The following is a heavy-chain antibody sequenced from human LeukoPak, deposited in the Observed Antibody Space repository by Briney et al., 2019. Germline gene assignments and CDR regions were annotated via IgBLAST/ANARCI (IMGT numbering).Heavy chain of an antibody. V-gene: IGHV4-38-2*02. D-gene: IGHD3-16*01. J-gene: IGHJ4*02. Sequence: SETLSLTCAVTGYSISRGYYWGWIRQPPGKGLEWIGSMYHSVSTYSNPSLKSRVTISVDTSKNQFSLKLSSVTAADTAVYYCAREIRSWRPQYFDYWGQGTLVTVSS. CDR2: MYHSVST. CDR1: GYSISRGYY. CDR3: AREIRSWRPQYFDY.